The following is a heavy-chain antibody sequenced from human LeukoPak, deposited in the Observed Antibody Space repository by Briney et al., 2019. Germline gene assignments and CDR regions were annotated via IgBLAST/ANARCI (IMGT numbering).Heavy chain of an antibody. Sequence: GGSLRLSCAASGFTFDDYGMSWVRQAPGKGLEWVSGINWNGGSTGYADSVKGRFTISRDNAKNSLYLQMNSLRAEDTALYYCARDRRRYDFWSGYYDYWSQGTLVTVSS. J-gene: IGHJ4*02. V-gene: IGHV3-20*04. CDR3: ARDRRRYDFWSGYYDY. CDR2: INWNGGST. CDR1: GFTFDDYG. D-gene: IGHD3-3*01.